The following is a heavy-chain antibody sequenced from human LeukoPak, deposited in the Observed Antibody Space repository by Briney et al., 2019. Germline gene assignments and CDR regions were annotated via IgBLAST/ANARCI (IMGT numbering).Heavy chain of an antibody. CDR1: GFTLSDYY. CDR3: ARAQVVPAATYYYYYGMDV. J-gene: IGHJ6*04. CDR2: ISTSSTYT. D-gene: IGHD2-2*01. Sequence: KPGGSLRLSCAASGFTLSDYYMNWIRLAPGEGLEGVSSISTSSTYTNYADSVRGRFTISRDNANNSLYLQMNSLRAEDTAVYYCARAQVVPAATYYYYYGMDVWGKGTTVTVSS. V-gene: IGHV3-11*06.